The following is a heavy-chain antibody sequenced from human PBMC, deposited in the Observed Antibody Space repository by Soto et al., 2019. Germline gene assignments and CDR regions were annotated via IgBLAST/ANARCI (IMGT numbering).Heavy chain of an antibody. D-gene: IGHD6-13*01. CDR3: ASGASRWYPYFFDS. V-gene: IGHV1-8*01. CDR2: MNPNSGNT. Sequence: ASVKVSCKASGYTFTSYDINWVRQATGQGLEWMGWMNPNSGNTGYAQKFQGRVTMTRSTSISTAYMELSSLRSEDTAVYYCASGASRWYPYFFDSWAQGTLVTVSS. CDR1: GYTFTSYD. J-gene: IGHJ4*02.